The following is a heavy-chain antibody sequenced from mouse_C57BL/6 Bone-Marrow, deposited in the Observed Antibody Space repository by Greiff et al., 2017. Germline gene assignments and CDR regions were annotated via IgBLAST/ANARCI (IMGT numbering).Heavy chain of an antibody. D-gene: IGHD1-1*01. CDR2: INPSNGGT. Sequence: QVQLQQPGTELVKPGASVKLSCKASGYTFTSYWMHWVKQRPGQGLEWIGNINPSNGGTNYNEKFKSKATLTVDQSSSTAYMQLSSLTSEDSAVYYCARMDYYGSSQGYYFDYWGQGTTLTVSS. V-gene: IGHV1-53*01. CDR1: GYTFTSYW. CDR3: ARMDYYGSSQGYYFDY. J-gene: IGHJ2*01.